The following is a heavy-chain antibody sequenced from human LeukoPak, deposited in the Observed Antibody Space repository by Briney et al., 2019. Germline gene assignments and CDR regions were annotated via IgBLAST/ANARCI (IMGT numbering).Heavy chain of an antibody. Sequence: GGSLRLSCATSGFTFSSYAMSWVRQAPGKGLEWVSAIRGSGGSTYYADSVKGRFTISRDNSKNTLYLQMKSLRAEDTAVYYCAKGTSPYYYGMDVWGQGTTVTVSS. CDR2: IRGSGGST. V-gene: IGHV3-23*01. J-gene: IGHJ6*02. D-gene: IGHD1-7*01. CDR1: GFTFSSYA. CDR3: AKGTSPYYYGMDV.